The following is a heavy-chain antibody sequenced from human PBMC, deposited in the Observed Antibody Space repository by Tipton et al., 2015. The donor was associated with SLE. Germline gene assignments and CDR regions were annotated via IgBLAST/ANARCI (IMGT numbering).Heavy chain of an antibody. J-gene: IGHJ6*03. Sequence: TLSLTCTVSGGSLRSGSYHWSWIRQPAGMGLEWIGRIHASGSTHYNPSLKSRVSISVDTSKNQFSLNLSSVTAADTAVYYCARDGLGSFYMDVWGKGTTGTVAS. CDR3: ARDGLGSFYMDV. D-gene: IGHD1-14*01. CDR1: GGSLRSGSYH. V-gene: IGHV4-61*02. CDR2: IHASGST.